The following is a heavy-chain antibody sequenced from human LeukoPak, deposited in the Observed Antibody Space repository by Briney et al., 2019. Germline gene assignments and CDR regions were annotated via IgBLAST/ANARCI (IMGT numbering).Heavy chain of an antibody. CDR3: ARVPRRGGSYYYYYMDV. J-gene: IGHJ6*03. CDR2: IYYSGST. D-gene: IGHD1-26*01. V-gene: IGHV4-59*01. Sequence: WGTRPLTCTALGGSFGSSSWSWFRQPPGRGREWIGYIYYSGSTNYNPSLKSRVTISVDTSKNQFSLKLSSVTAADTAVYYCARVPRRGGSYYYYYMDVWGKGTTVTVSS. CDR1: GGSFGSSS.